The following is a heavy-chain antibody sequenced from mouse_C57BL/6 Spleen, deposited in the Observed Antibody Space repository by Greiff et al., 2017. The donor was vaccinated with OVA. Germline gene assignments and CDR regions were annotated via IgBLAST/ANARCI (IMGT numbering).Heavy chain of an antibody. CDR1: GFTFSDYY. J-gene: IGHJ4*01. CDR3: EAGGLDKYYAMYY. CDR2: ISNGGGST. V-gene: IGHV5-12*01. D-gene: IGHD2-4*01. Sequence: EVMLVESGGGLVQPGGSLKLSCAASGFTFSDYYMYWVRQTPEKRLEWVAYISNGGGSTYYPDTVKGRFTISRDNAKNPLYLQMSRLKSEDTAMYYCEAGGLDKYYAMYYWGQGTSVTVSS.